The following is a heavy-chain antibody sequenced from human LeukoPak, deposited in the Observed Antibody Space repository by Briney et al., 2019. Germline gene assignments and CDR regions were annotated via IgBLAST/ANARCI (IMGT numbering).Heavy chain of an antibody. D-gene: IGHD2-15*01. V-gene: IGHV3-30-3*01. CDR3: ARAAVILAASRWLDS. Sequence: GGSLRLSCAASRFTVSSNYMTWVRQAPGKGLEWVAVISHDGSNINYADSLKGRFTISRDNSKNTIYLQMNSLRDEDTAVYYCARAAVILAASRWLDSWGQGTLVTVSS. CDR1: RFTVSSNY. J-gene: IGHJ5*01. CDR2: ISHDGSNI.